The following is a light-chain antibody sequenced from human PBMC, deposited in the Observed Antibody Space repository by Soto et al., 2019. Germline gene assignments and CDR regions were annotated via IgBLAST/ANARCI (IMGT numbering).Light chain of an antibody. CDR2: GAS. CDR3: QQDGSSPLT. J-gene: IGKJ4*01. Sequence: EIVLTQSPGTLSLSPGERATLSCRASQSVSSSYLAWYQQKPGQARRLLIYGASSRATGIPDRFSGSGSGTDFTLTISRLEPEDFAVYYCQQDGSSPLTFGGGTKVEIK. CDR1: QSVSSSY. V-gene: IGKV3-20*01.